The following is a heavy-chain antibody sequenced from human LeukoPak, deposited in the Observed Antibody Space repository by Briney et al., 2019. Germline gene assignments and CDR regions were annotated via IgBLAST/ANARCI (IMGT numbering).Heavy chain of an antibody. CDR1: GFTFGDYA. Sequence: GGSLRLSCTASGFTFGDYAMSWVRQAPGKGLEWVGFIRSKAYGGTTEYAASVKGRFTISRDDSKSIAYLQMNSLKTEDTAVYYCTRVRDSSSWYPKYYFDYWGQGTLVTVSS. CDR2: IRSKAYGGTT. J-gene: IGHJ4*02. CDR3: TRVRDSSSWYPKYYFDY. D-gene: IGHD6-13*01. V-gene: IGHV3-49*04.